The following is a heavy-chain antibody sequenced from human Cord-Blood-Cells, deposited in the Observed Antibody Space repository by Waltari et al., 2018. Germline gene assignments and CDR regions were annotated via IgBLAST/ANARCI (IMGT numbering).Heavy chain of an antibody. CDR1: GGSISSYS. V-gene: IGHV4-59*01. CDR3: ARGAARDPFDY. CDR2: IYYSGST. Sequence: QVQLQESGPGLVKPSETLSLTCTVSGGSISSYSWSWIRQPPGKGLEWIGYIYYSGSTNYNPSLKSRVTISVDTSKNQFSLKLSSVTAADTAVYYCARGAARDPFDYWGQGTLVTVSS. J-gene: IGHJ4*02.